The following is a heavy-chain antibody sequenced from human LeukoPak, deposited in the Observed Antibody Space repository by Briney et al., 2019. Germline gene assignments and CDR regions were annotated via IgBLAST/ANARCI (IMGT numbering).Heavy chain of an antibody. D-gene: IGHD3-16*01. CDR3: ARGGGLDV. Sequence: GGSLRLSCAASGFTFNSYSMNWVRQAPGKGLEWASFTSSISSYIYYADSVKGRFTISRDNAKNSLYLQMNTLRAEDTAVYFCARGGGLDVWGQGATVTVSS. CDR2: TSSISSYI. V-gene: IGHV3-21*04. J-gene: IGHJ6*02. CDR1: GFTFNSYS.